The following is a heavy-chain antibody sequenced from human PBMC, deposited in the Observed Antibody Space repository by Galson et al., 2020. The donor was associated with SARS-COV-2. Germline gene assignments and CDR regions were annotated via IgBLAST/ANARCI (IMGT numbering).Heavy chain of an antibody. Sequence: ASVKVSCKASRYTFTGHYVHWVRQAPGQGLEWMGWINPNNGGTNYAQKFQGRVTMTRDTSISTAYTELSRLRSDDTAIYYCARNYGLTPSGPYYYYYGMDVWGQGTKVTVSS. CDR1: RYTFTGHY. J-gene: IGHJ6*02. D-gene: IGHD3-10*01. V-gene: IGHV1-2*02. CDR3: ARNYGLTPSGPYYYYYGMDV. CDR2: INPNNGGT.